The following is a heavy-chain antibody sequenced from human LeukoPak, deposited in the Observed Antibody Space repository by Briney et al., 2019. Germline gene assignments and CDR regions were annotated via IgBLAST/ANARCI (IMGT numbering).Heavy chain of an antibody. CDR1: GFTFSSYA. CDR2: ISGSGGST. D-gene: IGHD6-13*01. J-gene: IGHJ4*02. V-gene: IGHV3-23*01. CDR3: AKDLWFLGIAAAAYFDY. Sequence: PGGSLRLSCAASGFTFSSYAMSWVRQAPGKGLEWVSAISGSGGSTYYADSVKGRFTISRDNSKNTLYLQMNSLRAEDTAVYYCAKDLWFLGIAAAAYFDYWGQGVLVTVSS.